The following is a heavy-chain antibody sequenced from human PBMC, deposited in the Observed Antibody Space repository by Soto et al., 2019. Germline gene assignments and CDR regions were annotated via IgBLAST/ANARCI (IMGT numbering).Heavy chain of an antibody. J-gene: IGHJ5*02. CDR3: ARVVVAATGVGWFDP. CDR1: GGSISSGGYY. V-gene: IGHV4-31*03. CDR2: IYYSGST. D-gene: IGHD2-15*01. Sequence: PSETLSLTCTVSGGSISSGGYYWSWIRQHPGKGLEWIGYIYYSGSTYYNPSLKSRVTISVDTSKNQFSLKLSSVTAADTAVYYCARVVVAATGVGWFDPWGQGTLVTVSS.